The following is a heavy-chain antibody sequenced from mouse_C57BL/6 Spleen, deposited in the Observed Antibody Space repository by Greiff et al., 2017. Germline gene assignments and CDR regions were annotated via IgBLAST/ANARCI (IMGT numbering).Heavy chain of an antibody. J-gene: IGHJ2*01. CDR1: GYTFTSYP. V-gene: IGHV1-4*01. CDR3: ARGGYGNYEDYFEY. Sequence: QVQLQQSGAELARPGASVKMSCKASGYTFTSYPMHWVKQRPGKGLEWIGYINPSSGYSKYNQKFKDKATLKADKSPSTAYMQLSSLTSEDSAVYYCARGGYGNYEDYFEYWRQGITLTVSS. D-gene: IGHD2-1*01. CDR2: INPSSGYS.